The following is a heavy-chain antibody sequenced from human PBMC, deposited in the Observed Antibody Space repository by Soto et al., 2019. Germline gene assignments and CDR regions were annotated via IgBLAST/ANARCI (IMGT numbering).Heavy chain of an antibody. CDR1: GFTFSSYW. D-gene: IGHD1-26*01. CDR2: IKQDGSEK. V-gene: IGHV3-7*01. J-gene: IGHJ5*02. CDR3: AREGELTDEDWFDP. Sequence: EVQLVESGGGLVQPGGSLRLSCAASGFTFSSYWMSWVRQAPGKGLEWVANIKQDGSEKYYVDSVKGRFTISRDNAKNSLYLQMNSLRAEDTAVYYCAREGELTDEDWFDPWGQGTLVTVSS.